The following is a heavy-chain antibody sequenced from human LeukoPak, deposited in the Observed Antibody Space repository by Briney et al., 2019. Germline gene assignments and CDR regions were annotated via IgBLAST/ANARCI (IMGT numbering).Heavy chain of an antibody. Sequence: PGGSLRLSCAVSGFTFSTYAMTWVRQAPGKGLEWVSSISGSAGSTYYADSVKGRFTISRDNSKNTLYLQMNSLRAEDTAVYYCARDSSVAASDYWGQGTLVTVSS. D-gene: IGHD6-13*01. CDR3: ARDSSVAASDY. J-gene: IGHJ4*02. CDR1: GFTFSTYA. CDR2: ISGSAGST. V-gene: IGHV3-23*01.